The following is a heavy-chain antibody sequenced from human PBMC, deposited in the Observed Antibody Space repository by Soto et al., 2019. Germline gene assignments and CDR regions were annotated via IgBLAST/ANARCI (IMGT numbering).Heavy chain of an antibody. Sequence: GGSLRLSCAASGFTFSSYGMHWVRQAPGKGLEWVAVIWYDGSNKYYADSVKGRFTISRDNSKNTLYLQMNSLRAEDTAVYYCARDIGGLGGYKDYWGQGTLVTVSS. V-gene: IGHV3-33*01. CDR3: ARDIGGLGGYKDY. CDR2: IWYDGSNK. D-gene: IGHD1-1*01. CDR1: GFTFSSYG. J-gene: IGHJ4*02.